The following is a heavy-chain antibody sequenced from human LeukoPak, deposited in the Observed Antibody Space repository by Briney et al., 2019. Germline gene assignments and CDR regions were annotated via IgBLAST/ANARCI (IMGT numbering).Heavy chain of an antibody. CDR3: AGRVDDFWSGSYGMDV. J-gene: IGHJ6*02. V-gene: IGHV4-4*07. CDR2: SYTSGST. D-gene: IGHD3-3*01. Sequence: SETLSLTCTVAGGSISSYYWSWIRQPAGKGLEWIGRSYTSGSTNYNPSLKSRVTMSVDTSKNQFSLKLSSVTAADTAVYYCAGRVDDFWSGSYGMDVWGQGTTVTVSS. CDR1: GGSISSYY.